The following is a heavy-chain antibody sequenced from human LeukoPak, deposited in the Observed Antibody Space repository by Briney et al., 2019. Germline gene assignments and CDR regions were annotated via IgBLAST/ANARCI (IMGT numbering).Heavy chain of an antibody. CDR2: ISGSGGST. V-gene: IGHV3-23*01. CDR1: GFTFGSYV. CDR3: AKGATPKLRFFDWFAAPDY. J-gene: IGHJ4*02. Sequence: PGGSLRLSCAASGFTFGSYVMSWVRQAPGKGLEWVSAISGSGGSTYYEDSVKGRFTISRDNSKNTLSLQMTSLSAEDTAVYYCAKGATPKLRFFDWFAAPDYWGQGILVTVSS. D-gene: IGHD3-9*01.